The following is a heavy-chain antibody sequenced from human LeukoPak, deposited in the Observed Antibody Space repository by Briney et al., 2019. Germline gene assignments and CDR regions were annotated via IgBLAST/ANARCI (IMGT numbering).Heavy chain of an antibody. D-gene: IGHD3-22*01. CDR3: ARIWPGPYNSSSYFHY. CDR2: INHSGST. V-gene: IGHV4-34*01. J-gene: IGHJ4*02. CDR1: GGSFSGYY. Sequence: SETLSLTCAVYGGSFSGYYWSWIRQPPGTGQEWIGEINHSGSTNYNSSLKSRVTISVDTSKNQFSLKLSSVTAADTAVYYCARIWPGPYNSSSYFHYWGQGTLVTVSS.